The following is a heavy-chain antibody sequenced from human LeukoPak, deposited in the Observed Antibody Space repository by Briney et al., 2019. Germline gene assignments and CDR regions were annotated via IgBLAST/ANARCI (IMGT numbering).Heavy chain of an antibody. CDR3: AGDRGSSWYGAFDY. D-gene: IGHD6-13*01. CDR2: IYYSGST. CDR1: GGSISSYY. J-gene: IGHJ4*02. V-gene: IGHV4-59*01. Sequence: PSETLSLTCTVSGGSISSYYWSWIRQPPGKGLEWIGYIYYSGSTNYNPSLKSRVTISVDTSKNQFSLKLSSVTAADTAVYYCAGDRGSSWYGAFDYWGQGTLVTVSS.